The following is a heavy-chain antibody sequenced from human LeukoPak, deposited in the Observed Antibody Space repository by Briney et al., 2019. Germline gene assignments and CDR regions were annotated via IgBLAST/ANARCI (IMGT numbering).Heavy chain of an antibody. CDR1: GGTFSSYA. J-gene: IGHJ4*02. Sequence: SVKVSCKASGGTFSSYAISWVRQAPGQGLEWKGRIIPILGIANYAQKFQGRVTITADKSTSTAYMELSSLRSEDTAVYYCARAAFAYGGTIDYWGQETLVTVSS. D-gene: IGHD4-23*01. V-gene: IGHV1-69*04. CDR3: ARAAFAYGGTIDY. CDR2: IIPILGIA.